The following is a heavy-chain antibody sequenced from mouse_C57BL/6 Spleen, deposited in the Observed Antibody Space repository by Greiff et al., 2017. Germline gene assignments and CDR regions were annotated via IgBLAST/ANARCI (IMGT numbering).Heavy chain of an antibody. J-gene: IGHJ1*03. CDR3: ARREYGGWYFDV. D-gene: IGHD1-1*02. V-gene: IGHV1-59*01. Sequence: QVQLQQPGAELVRPGTSVKLSCKASGYTFTSYWMHWVKQRPGQGLEWIGVIVPSDSYTNYNQKFKGKATLTVDTSSSTAYMQLSSLTSEDSAVYYCARREYGGWYFDVGGTGTTGTVSS. CDR1: GYTFTSYW. CDR2: IVPSDSYT.